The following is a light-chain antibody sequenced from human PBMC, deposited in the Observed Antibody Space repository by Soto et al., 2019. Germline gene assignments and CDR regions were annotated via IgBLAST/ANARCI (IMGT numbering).Light chain of an antibody. V-gene: IGLV2-14*03. CDR2: DVS. J-gene: IGLJ2*01. CDR1: SSDVGGYNY. CDR3: SSYTTSGTVI. Sequence: QSALTQSASVSGSPGQSITISCTGTSSDVGGYNYVPWYQHHPGKAPKLMIYDVSNRPSGVSNRFSGAKSGNTASLSISGLLTDDEADYYCSSYTTSGTVIFGGGTQLTVL.